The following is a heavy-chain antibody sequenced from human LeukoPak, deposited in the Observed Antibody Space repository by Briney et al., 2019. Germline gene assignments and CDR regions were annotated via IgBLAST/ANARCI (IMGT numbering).Heavy chain of an antibody. J-gene: IGHJ1*01. D-gene: IGHD1-26*01. Sequence: GASVKVSCKASGYTFTGYYMHWVRQAPGQGLEWMGWINPNSGGTNYAQKFQGRVTMTRGTSISTAYMELSRLRSDDTAVYYCARARLFSGSYQQQEYFQHWGQGTLVTVSS. CDR3: ARARLFSGSYQQQEYFQH. CDR1: GYTFTGYY. CDR2: INPNSGGT. V-gene: IGHV1-2*02.